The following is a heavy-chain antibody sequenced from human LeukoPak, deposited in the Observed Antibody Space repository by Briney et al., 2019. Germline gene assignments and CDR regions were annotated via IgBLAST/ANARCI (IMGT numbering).Heavy chain of an antibody. J-gene: IGHJ4*02. Sequence: PGGSLRLSCAASGFTFSNYAMSWVRQAPGKGLEWVSAISGSGGSTYYADSVKGRFTISRDNSKNTLYLQMNSLRADDTAVYYCAKVLNSDTAMVLWPLGNDYWGQGTLVTVSS. CDR1: GFTFSNYA. CDR2: ISGSGGST. D-gene: IGHD5-18*01. V-gene: IGHV3-23*01. CDR3: AKVLNSDTAMVLWPLGNDY.